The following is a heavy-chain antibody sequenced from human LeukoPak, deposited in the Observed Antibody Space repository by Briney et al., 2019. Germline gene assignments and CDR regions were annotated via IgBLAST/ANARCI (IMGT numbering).Heavy chain of an antibody. CDR3: ARGPYCDGTSCQSFFDY. V-gene: IGHV3-21*01. Sequence: SGGSLRLSCAASGFTFSSYSMNWVRQAPGKGLEWVSSISSSSSYIYYADSVKGRFTISRDNAKNSVSLQMNSLRAEDTAVYYCARGPYCDGTSCQSFFDYWGQGALVTVSS. CDR2: ISSSSSYI. J-gene: IGHJ4*02. D-gene: IGHD2-2*01. CDR1: GFTFSSYS.